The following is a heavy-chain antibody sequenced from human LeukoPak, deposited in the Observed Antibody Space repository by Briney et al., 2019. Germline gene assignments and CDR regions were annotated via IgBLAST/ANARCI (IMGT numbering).Heavy chain of an antibody. Sequence: GGSLRLSCGASGFTFTTHWIHWVRQAPGKGLVWVSRIKPDGSDTNYADSVKGRFTISRDNAKNTVYLQMNSLRAEDTAVYYCASVYYFESSGLDAFDIWGQGTRVTVSS. V-gene: IGHV3-74*01. D-gene: IGHD3-22*01. CDR1: GFTFTTHW. J-gene: IGHJ3*02. CDR3: ASVYYFESSGLDAFDI. CDR2: IKPDGSDT.